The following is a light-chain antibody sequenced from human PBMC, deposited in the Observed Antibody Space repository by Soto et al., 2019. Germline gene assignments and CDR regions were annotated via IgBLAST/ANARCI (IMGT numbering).Light chain of an antibody. CDR1: QSVTSSY. CDR3: QQYGSSPRT. J-gene: IGKJ2*01. V-gene: IGKV3-20*01. Sequence: EIVLTQSPGTLSLSPGERATLSCRASQSVTSSYLAWYQQKPGQAPRLLIYGASSRATGIPDRFSGSGSGTDFTLTINRQRPEDFGVYYCQQYGSSPRTCGQGTKLEIK. CDR2: GAS.